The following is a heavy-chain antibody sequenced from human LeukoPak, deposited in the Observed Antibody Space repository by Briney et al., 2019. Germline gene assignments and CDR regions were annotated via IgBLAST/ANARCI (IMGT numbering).Heavy chain of an antibody. Sequence: GGSLRLSCAASGFTFSSYAMSWVRQAPGKGLEWVSAISGSGGSTYYADSVKGRFTISRDNSKNTLYLQMNSLRAEDTAVYYCAKEFNYYDSSGYYGGDAFDIWGQGTMVTVPS. J-gene: IGHJ3*02. V-gene: IGHV3-23*01. CDR3: AKEFNYYDSSGYYGGDAFDI. D-gene: IGHD3-22*01. CDR1: GFTFSSYA. CDR2: ISGSGGST.